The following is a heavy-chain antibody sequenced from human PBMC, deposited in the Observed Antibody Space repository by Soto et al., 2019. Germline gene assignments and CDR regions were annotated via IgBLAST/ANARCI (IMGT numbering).Heavy chain of an antibody. V-gene: IGHV1-18*01. CDR3: AVIAVAGHDAFDI. Sequence: ASVKVSCKASGYTFTSYGISWVRQAPGQGLEWMGWISAYNGNTNYAQKLQGRVAMTTDTSTSTAYMELRSLRSDDTAVYYCAVIAVAGHDAFDIWGQGTMVTVSS. CDR1: GYTFTSYG. CDR2: ISAYNGNT. J-gene: IGHJ3*02. D-gene: IGHD6-19*01.